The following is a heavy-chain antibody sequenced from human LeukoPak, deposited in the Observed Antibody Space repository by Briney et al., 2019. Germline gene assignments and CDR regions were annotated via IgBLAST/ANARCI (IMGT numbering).Heavy chain of an antibody. Sequence: SETLSLTCTVSGGSISSYYWSWIRQPPGKGLEWIGYIYYSGSTNYNPSLKSRVTISVDTSKNQFSLKLSSVTAADTAVYYCARRSYVGNYFDYWGQGTLVTVSS. CDR3: ARRSYVGNYFDY. J-gene: IGHJ4*02. V-gene: IGHV4-59*01. CDR1: GGSISSYY. D-gene: IGHD1-26*01. CDR2: IYYSGST.